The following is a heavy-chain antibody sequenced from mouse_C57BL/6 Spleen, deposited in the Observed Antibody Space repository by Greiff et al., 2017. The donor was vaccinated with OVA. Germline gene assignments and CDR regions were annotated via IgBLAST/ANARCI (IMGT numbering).Heavy chain of an antibody. CDR2: IRNKAYGYTT. V-gene: IGHV7-3*04. J-gene: IGHJ2*01. D-gene: IGHD1-1*01. Sequence: EVKLMESGGGLVQPGGSLSLSCASSGFTFTDYYMSWVRLPPGKALQWLVFIRNKAYGYTTEYSASVKGRFTISRDNFQSIRYLQMNALRAEDSATYYCARDYYGSSYPFDYWGQGTTRTVSS. CDR3: ARDYYGSSYPFDY. CDR1: GFTFTDYY.